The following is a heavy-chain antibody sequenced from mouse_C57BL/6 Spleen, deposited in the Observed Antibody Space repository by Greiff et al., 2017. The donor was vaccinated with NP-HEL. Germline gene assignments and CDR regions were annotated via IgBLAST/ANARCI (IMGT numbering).Heavy chain of an antibody. J-gene: IGHJ2*01. CDR2: INPSNGGT. CDR1: GYTFTSYW. D-gene: IGHD2-5*01. V-gene: IGHV1-53*01. CDR3: ARERLTIVTTRYFDY. Sequence: VKLQQPGTELVKPGASVKLSCKASGYTFTSYWMHWVKQRPGQGLEWIGNINPSNGGTNYNEKFKSKATLTVDKSSSTAYMQLSSLTSEDSAVYYCARERLTIVTTRYFDYWGQGTTLTVSS.